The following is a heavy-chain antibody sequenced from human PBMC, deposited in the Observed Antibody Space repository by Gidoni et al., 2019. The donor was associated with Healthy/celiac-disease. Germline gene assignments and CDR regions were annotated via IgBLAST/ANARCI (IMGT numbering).Heavy chain of an antibody. V-gene: IGHV3-64D*09. CDR3: VKGGWDGRTAFDI. D-gene: IGHD1-26*01. CDR1: GFTFSSYA. J-gene: IGHJ3*02. Sequence: EVQLVESGGGLVQPGGSLRLSCSASGFTFSSYAMHWVRQAPGKGLEYVSAISSNGGSTYYADSVKGRFTISRDNSKNTLYLQMSSLRAEDTAVYYCVKGGWDGRTAFDIWGQGTMVTVSS. CDR2: ISSNGGST.